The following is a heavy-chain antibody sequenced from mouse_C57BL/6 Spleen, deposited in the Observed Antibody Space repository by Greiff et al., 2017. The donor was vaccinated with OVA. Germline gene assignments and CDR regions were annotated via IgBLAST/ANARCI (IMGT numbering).Heavy chain of an antibody. V-gene: IGHV1-50*01. CDR2: IDPSDSYT. J-gene: IGHJ4*01. Sequence: QVQLQQPGAELVKPGASVKLSCKASGYTFTSYWMQWVKQRPGQGLEWIGEIDPSDSYTNYNQKFKGKATLTVDTSSSTAYMQLSSLTSEDSAVYYCARTDGSSSYAMDYWGQGTSVTVSS. CDR1: GYTFTSYW. D-gene: IGHD1-1*01. CDR3: ARTDGSSSYAMDY.